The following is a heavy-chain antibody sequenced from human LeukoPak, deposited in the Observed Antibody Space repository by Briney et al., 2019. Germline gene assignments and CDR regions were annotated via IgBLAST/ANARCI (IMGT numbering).Heavy chain of an antibody. J-gene: IGHJ4*02. V-gene: IGHV4-4*07. CDR3: ARDPIAAAGKGY. Sequence: PSETLSLICTVSGGSISSYYWSWIRQRAGKGLEWIGRIYTSGSTNYNPSLKSRVTISVDKSKNQFSLKLSSVTAADTAVYYCARDPIAAAGKGYWGEGTLVTVSS. CDR1: GGSISSYY. D-gene: IGHD6-13*01. CDR2: IYTSGST.